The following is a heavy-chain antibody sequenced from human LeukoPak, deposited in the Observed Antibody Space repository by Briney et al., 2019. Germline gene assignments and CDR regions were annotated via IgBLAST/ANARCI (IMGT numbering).Heavy chain of an antibody. CDR3: ARSGPALGYSSGWYIDY. Sequence: GASVKVSCKASGYTFTSYSISWVRQAPGQGLEWMGWISAYNGNTNYAQKLQGRVTMTTDTSTSTAYMELRSLRSDDTAVYYCARSGPALGYSSGWYIDYWGQGTLVTVSS. CDR1: GYTFTSYS. D-gene: IGHD6-19*01. V-gene: IGHV1-18*01. J-gene: IGHJ4*02. CDR2: ISAYNGNT.